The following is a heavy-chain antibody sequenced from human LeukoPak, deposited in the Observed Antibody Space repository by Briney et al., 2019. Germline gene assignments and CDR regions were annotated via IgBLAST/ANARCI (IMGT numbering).Heavy chain of an antibody. D-gene: IGHD3-10*01. CDR3: ARGFVVRGVSPIRPPLSGAFHI. V-gene: IGHV1-2*02. CDR1: GYNFARYY. J-gene: IGHJ3*02. CDR2: INPNSGGT. Sequence: ASVKVSCKASGYNFARYYMQWVRQAPGQGREGMGWINPNSGGTKYAQKFQGRVTMTRDTSISTAYMDLSGLRSDDTAVYYCARGFVVRGVSPIRPPLSGAFHIWGQGTMVTVSS.